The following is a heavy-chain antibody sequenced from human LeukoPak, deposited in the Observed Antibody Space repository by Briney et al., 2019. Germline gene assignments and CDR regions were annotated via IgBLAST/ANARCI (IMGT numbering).Heavy chain of an antibody. D-gene: IGHD3-9*01. CDR1: GYTFTSYG. V-gene: IGHV1-18*04. CDR3: ARAGYDILTGYYNRAFDI. J-gene: IGHJ3*02. Sequence: GSVKVSCKASGYTFTSYGISWVRQAPGQGLEWMGWISAYNGNTNYAQKLQGRVTMTTDTSTSTAHMELRSLRSDDTAVYYCARAGYDILTGYYNRAFDIWGQGTMVTVSS. CDR2: ISAYNGNT.